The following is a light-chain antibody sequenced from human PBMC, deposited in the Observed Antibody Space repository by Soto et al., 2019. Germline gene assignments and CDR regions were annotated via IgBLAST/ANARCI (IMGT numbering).Light chain of an antibody. CDR3: QQYNSYPWT. J-gene: IGKJ1*01. CDR1: QNIYTW. Sequence: DIQMTQSPSTLSASIGDRVTITCRASQNIYTWLAWYQQKPWKAPNLLIYKASTLKSGVPSIFSASGSGTEFSLTISSLQPDDFATYHCQQYNSYPWTFGQGTKVEIK. V-gene: IGKV1-5*03. CDR2: KAS.